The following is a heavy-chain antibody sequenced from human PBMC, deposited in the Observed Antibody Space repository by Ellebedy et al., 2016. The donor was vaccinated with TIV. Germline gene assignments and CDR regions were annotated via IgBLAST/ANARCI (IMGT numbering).Heavy chain of an antibody. CDR3: ARGRYYYDSSGIYDYGMDV. Sequence: SETLSLTXTVSGGSISSYYWGWIRQPPGKGLEWIGSIYYSGSTYYNPSLKSRVTISVDTSKNQFSLKLSSVTAADTAVYYCARGRYYYDSSGIYDYGMDVWGQGTTVTVSS. V-gene: IGHV4-39*07. J-gene: IGHJ6*02. CDR2: IYYSGST. CDR1: GGSISSYY. D-gene: IGHD3-22*01.